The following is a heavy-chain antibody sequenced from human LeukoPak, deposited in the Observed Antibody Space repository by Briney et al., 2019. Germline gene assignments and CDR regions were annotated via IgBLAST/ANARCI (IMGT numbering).Heavy chain of an antibody. D-gene: IGHD2-15*01. CDR1: GFTFSSYA. V-gene: IGHV3-23*01. Sequence: PGGSLRLSCAASGFTFSSYAMSWVRQPPGKGLEWVSAISGSGGSTYYADSVKGRFTISRDNSKNTLYLKMNSLRAEDTAVYYCAKADCSGGSCYWFDPWGQGTLVTVSS. CDR2: ISGSGGST. CDR3: AKADCSGGSCYWFDP. J-gene: IGHJ5*02.